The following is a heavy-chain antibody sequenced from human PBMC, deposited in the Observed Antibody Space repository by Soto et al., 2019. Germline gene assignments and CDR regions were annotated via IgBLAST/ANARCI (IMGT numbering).Heavy chain of an antibody. CDR3: ARGVGHYDILTGYYSRWSDY. V-gene: IGHV1-18*01. CDR1: GYTFTSYG. D-gene: IGHD3-9*01. J-gene: IGHJ4*02. Sequence: QVQLVQSGAEVKKPGASVKVSCKASGYTFTSYGISWVRQAPGQGLEWMGGISAYNGNTNYAQKLQGRVTMTTDTSTSTAYMELRSLRSDDTAVYYCARGVGHYDILTGYYSRWSDYWGQGTLVTVSS. CDR2: ISAYNGNT.